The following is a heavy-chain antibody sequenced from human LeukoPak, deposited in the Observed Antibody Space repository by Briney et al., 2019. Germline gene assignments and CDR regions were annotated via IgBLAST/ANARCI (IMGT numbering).Heavy chain of an antibody. CDR1: GVTFSSYG. J-gene: IGHJ4*02. Sequence: PGGSLRLSCVASGVTFSSYGMHWVRQAPGKGLEWVAFIRYDGSNEYYTDSVKGRFTLSRDNSKNTLNVQMNSLRAEDTAVYYCAREGYCSTTSCYTHFDYWGQGTLVTVSS. D-gene: IGHD2-2*02. CDR3: AREGYCSTTSCYTHFDY. V-gene: IGHV3-30*02. CDR2: IRYDGSNE.